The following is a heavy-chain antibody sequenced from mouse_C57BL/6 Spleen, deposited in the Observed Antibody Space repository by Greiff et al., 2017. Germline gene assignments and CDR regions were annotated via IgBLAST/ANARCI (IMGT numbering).Heavy chain of an antibody. V-gene: IGHV1-74*01. CDR3: ALHDDDVGDFDY. CDR2: IHPSDSDT. Sequence: VQLQQPGAELVKPGASVKVSCKASGYTFTSYWMHWVKQRPGPGLEWIGRIHPSDSDTNYNEKFKGKATLTVDKSSSTAYMQLSSLTSEDSAVXYCALHDDDVGDFDYWGQGTTLTVSS. D-gene: IGHD2-4*01. CDR1: GYTFTSYW. J-gene: IGHJ2*01.